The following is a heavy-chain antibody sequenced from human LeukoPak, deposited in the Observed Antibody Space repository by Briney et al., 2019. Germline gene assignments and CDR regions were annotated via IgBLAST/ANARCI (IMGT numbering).Heavy chain of an antibody. CDR2: INPKSGGT. Sequence: GASVKVSCKASGYTFTGYYMHWVRQAPGQGLEWMGWINPKSGGTNYAQKFQGRVTMTRDTSISTAYMELSGLRSDDTAVYYCASRGGSSSSFRPYYYYYMDVWGKGTTVTVSS. CDR1: GYTFTGYY. J-gene: IGHJ6*03. V-gene: IGHV1-2*02. CDR3: ASRGGSSSSFRPYYYYYMDV. D-gene: IGHD6-6*01.